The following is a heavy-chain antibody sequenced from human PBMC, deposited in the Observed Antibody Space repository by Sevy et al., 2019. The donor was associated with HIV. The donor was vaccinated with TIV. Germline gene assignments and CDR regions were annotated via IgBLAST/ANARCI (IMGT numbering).Heavy chain of an antibody. D-gene: IGHD3-10*01. CDR1: GFTFSSYA. CDR3: AKGGQRFGEFDY. J-gene: IGHJ4*02. V-gene: IGHV3-23*01. Sequence: GESLKISCAASGFTFSSYAMSWVRQPPGKGLEWVSTISGSASSTYYVDSVKGRFTISRDNSKNTLYLQMNSLRAEDTALYYCAKGGQRFGEFDYWGQGTLVTVSS. CDR2: ISGSASST.